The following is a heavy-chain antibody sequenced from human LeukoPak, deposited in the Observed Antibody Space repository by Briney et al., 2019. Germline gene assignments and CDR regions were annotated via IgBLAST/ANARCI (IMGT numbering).Heavy chain of an antibody. V-gene: IGHV1-69*05. CDR1: GGTFSSYA. CDR3: TGERFYDSSGYSPDAFDI. D-gene: IGHD3-22*01. Sequence: GASLKVSCKXSGGTFSSYAISWVRQSPGQGLEWMGRIIPIFVTANYSQKFQGRVTITTDESRSTAYMELSSPRCEATAVYCCTGERFYDSSGYSPDAFDIRGQGTMVTVSS. CDR2: IIPIFVTA. J-gene: IGHJ3*02.